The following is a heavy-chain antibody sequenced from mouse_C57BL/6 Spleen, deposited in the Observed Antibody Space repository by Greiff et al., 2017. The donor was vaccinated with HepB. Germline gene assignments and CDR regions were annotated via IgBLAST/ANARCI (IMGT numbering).Heavy chain of an antibody. J-gene: IGHJ3*01. CDR2: IDPENGDT. CDR3: TTKGLLRYPFAY. Sequence: EVQLQQSGAELVRPGASVKLSCTASGFNIKDDYMHWVKQRPEQGLEWIGWIDPENGDTEYASKFQGKATITADTSSNTAYLQLSSLTSEDTAVYYCTTKGLLRYPFAYWGQRTLVTVSA. V-gene: IGHV14-4*01. CDR1: GFNIKDDY. D-gene: IGHD1-1*01.